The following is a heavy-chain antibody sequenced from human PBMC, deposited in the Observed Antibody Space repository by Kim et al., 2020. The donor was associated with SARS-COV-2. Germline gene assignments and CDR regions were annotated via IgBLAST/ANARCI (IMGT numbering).Heavy chain of an antibody. J-gene: IGHJ4*02. Sequence: SETLSLTCTVSGGSISSSSYYWGWIRQPPGKGLEWIGSIYYSGSTYYNPSLKSRVTISVDTSKNQFSLKLSSVTAADTAVYYCARDHGWYGSGSYYYYWGQGTLVTVSS. V-gene: IGHV4-39*07. CDR2: IYYSGST. CDR1: GGSISSSSYY. D-gene: IGHD3-10*01. CDR3: ARDHGWYGSGSYYYY.